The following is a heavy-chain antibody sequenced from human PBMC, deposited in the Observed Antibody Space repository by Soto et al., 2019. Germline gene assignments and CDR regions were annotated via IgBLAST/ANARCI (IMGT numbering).Heavy chain of an antibody. J-gene: IGHJ4*02. V-gene: IGHV1-18*04. CDR3: ARDWSRYFDSSGLMWFY. Sequence: ASVKVSCKVSGYTFNYYGISWVRQAPGQGLEWVGWISAHNGDTKYAQNLQGRLTLTADTSTSTAYMELTSLTSDDTAVYYCARDWSRYFDSSGLMWFYWGQGTLVTVSS. D-gene: IGHD3-22*01. CDR2: ISAHNGDT. CDR1: GYTFNYYG.